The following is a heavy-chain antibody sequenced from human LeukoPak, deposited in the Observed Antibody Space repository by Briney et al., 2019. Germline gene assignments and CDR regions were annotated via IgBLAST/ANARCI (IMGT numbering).Heavy chain of an antibody. CDR2: ISAYNGNT. V-gene: IGHV1-18*01. J-gene: IGHJ4*02. CDR1: GYTFNNYG. D-gene: IGHD3-22*01. Sequence: GASVKVSCKASGYTFNNYGISWVRQAPGQGLEGMGWISAYNGNTYYAQRFQGRVTMTTDTPTNTAYMELRSLRSDDTAVYYCARDRYYFDSSDYYFFDYWGQGTLVTVSS. CDR3: ARDRYYFDSSDYYFFDY.